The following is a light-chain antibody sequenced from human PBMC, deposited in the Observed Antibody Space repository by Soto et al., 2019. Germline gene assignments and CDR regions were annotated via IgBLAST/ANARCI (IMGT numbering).Light chain of an antibody. Sequence: QSVLTQPPSVSGAPGQRVTISCTGSSSNIGAGYDVNWYQQVPGTAPKLLIYVNINRPSGVPDRFSGSKSGTSASLAITGLQAEDEADYYCQSYDSSLSGYVFGTGTQLTVL. CDR3: QSYDSSLSGYV. CDR1: SSNIGAGYD. CDR2: VNI. V-gene: IGLV1-40*01. J-gene: IGLJ1*01.